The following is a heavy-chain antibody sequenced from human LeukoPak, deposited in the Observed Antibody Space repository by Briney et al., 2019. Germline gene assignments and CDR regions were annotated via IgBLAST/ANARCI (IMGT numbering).Heavy chain of an antibody. D-gene: IGHD5-18*01. Sequence: SETLSLTCTASGGSISSYYWSWIRQPPGKGLELIGNIYYSGRTNYNPSLKSRVTIPVDTSKNQFSLNLSSVTAADTAVYYCARANTAMSAWGQGTLVTVSS. V-gene: IGHV4-59*01. CDR3: ARANTAMSA. CDR1: GGSISSYY. J-gene: IGHJ5*02. CDR2: IYYSGRT.